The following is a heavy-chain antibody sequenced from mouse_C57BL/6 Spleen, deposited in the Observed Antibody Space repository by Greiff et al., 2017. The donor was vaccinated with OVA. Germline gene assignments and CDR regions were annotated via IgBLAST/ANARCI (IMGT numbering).Heavy chain of an antibody. Sequence: EVHLVESGAELVKPGASVKLSCTASGFNIKDYYMHWVKQRTEQGLEWIGRIDPEDGETKYAPKFQGKATITADTSSNTAYLQLRSLTSEDTSVYYCARSGGNYPSFDYWGQGTTLTVSS. D-gene: IGHD2-1*01. CDR2: IDPEDGET. J-gene: IGHJ2*01. CDR3: ARSGGNYPSFDY. V-gene: IGHV14-2*01. CDR1: GFNIKDYY.